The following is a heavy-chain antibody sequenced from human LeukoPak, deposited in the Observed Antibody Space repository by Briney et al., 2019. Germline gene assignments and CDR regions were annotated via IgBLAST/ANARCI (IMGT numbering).Heavy chain of an antibody. CDR1: GGSISSSSYY. D-gene: IGHD3-9*01. CDR3: ARGTGVRYFDWLLYTGYYFDY. V-gene: IGHV4-39*01. Sequence: SETLSLTCTVSGGSISSSSYYWGWIRQPPGKGLEWIGSIYYSGSTYYNPSLKSRVTISVDTSKNQFSLKLSSVTAADTAVYYCARGTGVRYFDWLLYTGYYFDYWGQGTLVTVSS. J-gene: IGHJ4*02. CDR2: IYYSGST.